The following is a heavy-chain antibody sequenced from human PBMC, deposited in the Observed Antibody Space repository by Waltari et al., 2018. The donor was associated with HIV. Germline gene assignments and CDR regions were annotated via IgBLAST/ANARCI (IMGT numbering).Heavy chain of an antibody. V-gene: IGHV1-69*12. Sequence: QVQLVQSGAEVKKPGSSVKVSCKASGGTFSSYAISWVRQAPGQGLEWMGGIIPICGTANDAQKFQGRVTITADESTSTAYMELSSLRSEDTAVYYCARDGEPTSYGSGSYYNETWGQGTLVTVSS. D-gene: IGHD3-10*01. CDR1: GGTFSSYA. J-gene: IGHJ5*02. CDR2: IIPICGTA. CDR3: ARDGEPTSYGSGSYYNET.